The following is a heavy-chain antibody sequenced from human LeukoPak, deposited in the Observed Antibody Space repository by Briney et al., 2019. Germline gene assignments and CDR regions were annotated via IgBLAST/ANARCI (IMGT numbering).Heavy chain of an antibody. CDR3: ARHVRGSYSELDY. CDR2: IYYSGST. V-gene: IGHV4-39*01. CDR1: GGSISCSSYY. J-gene: IGHJ4*02. Sequence: SETLSLTCTVSGGSISCSSYYWGWIRQPPGKGLEWIGSIYYSGSTYYNPFLKSRVTISVDTSKNQFSLKLSSVTAADTAVYYCARHVRGSYSELDYWGQGTLVTVSS. D-gene: IGHD1-26*01.